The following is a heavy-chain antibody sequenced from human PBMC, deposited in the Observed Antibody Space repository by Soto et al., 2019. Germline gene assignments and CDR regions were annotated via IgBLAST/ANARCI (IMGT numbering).Heavy chain of an antibody. J-gene: IGHJ3*02. Sequence: ASVKVSCKASGYTFTIYGISWVLQAPGQGLEWMGWISAYNGNTNYAQKLQGRVTMTTDTSTSTAYMELRSLRSDDTAVYYCARGILTGYSDAFDIWGQGTMVTVSS. V-gene: IGHV1-18*01. D-gene: IGHD3-9*01. CDR3: ARGILTGYSDAFDI. CDR1: GYTFTIYG. CDR2: ISAYNGNT.